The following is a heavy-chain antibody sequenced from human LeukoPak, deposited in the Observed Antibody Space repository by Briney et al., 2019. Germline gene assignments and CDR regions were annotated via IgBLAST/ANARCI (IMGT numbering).Heavy chain of an antibody. CDR2: INPTGGST. J-gene: IGHJ6*02. Sequence: ASVKVSCKASGYTFPSYFMHWVRQAPGQGLEWMGIINPTGGSTTYAQKFQGRVTITADESTSTAYMELSSLRSEDTAVYYCARESVGPIDYYGMDVWGQGTTVTVSS. V-gene: IGHV1-46*01. D-gene: IGHD2-15*01. CDR1: GYTFPSYF. CDR3: ARESVGPIDYYGMDV.